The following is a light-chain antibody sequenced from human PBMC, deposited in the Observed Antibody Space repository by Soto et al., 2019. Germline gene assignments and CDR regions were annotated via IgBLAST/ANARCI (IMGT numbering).Light chain of an antibody. CDR3: SSYTRSSFDV. J-gene: IGLJ1*01. CDR2: EVS. V-gene: IGLV2-14*01. CDR1: ISYVGGYNY. Sequence: QSVLPRPASMSRSPGQTITISCPVTISYVGGYNYVSWYQQHPGKAPKLMIYEVSNRPSGVSNRFSGSKSGNTASLTISGLQAEDEADYYCSSYTRSSFDVLGTGTKVTVV.